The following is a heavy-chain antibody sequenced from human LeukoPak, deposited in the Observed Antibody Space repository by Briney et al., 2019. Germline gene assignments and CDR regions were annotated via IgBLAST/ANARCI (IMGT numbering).Heavy chain of an antibody. D-gene: IGHD6-6*01. CDR1: GYSFTSYW. V-gene: IGHV5-51*01. CDR2: IYPSDSDT. J-gene: IGHJ4*02. CDR3: ARQPEYSSSGGYCFDY. Sequence: GESLKISCKGSGYSFTSYWIGWVRQMPGKGLEWMGIIYPSDSDTRYSPSFQGQVTISVDKSINTAYLQWSSLKASDTAMYYCARQPEYSSSGGYCFDYWGQGTLVTVSS.